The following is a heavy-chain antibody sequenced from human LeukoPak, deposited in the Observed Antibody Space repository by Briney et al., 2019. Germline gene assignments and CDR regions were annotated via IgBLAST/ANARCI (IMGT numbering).Heavy chain of an antibody. CDR3: ARDRGGYSNLDAFDI. J-gene: IGHJ3*02. CDR1: GGTFSSYA. V-gene: IGHV1-69*05. Sequence: ASVKVSCKASGGTFSSYASSWVRQAPGQGLEWMGGIIPIFGTANYAQKFQGRVTITTDESTSTAYMELSSLRSEDTAVYYCARDRGGYSNLDAFDIWGQGTMVTVSS. D-gene: IGHD4-11*01. CDR2: IIPIFGTA.